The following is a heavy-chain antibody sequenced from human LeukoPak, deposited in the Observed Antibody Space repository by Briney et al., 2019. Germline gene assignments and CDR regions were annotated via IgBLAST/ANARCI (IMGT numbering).Heavy chain of an antibody. CDR3: ASGYSYGSALGY. D-gene: IGHD5-18*01. V-gene: IGHV4-34*01. CDR1: GGSFSGYY. J-gene: IGHJ4*02. Sequence: KASETLSLTCAVYGGSFSGYYWSWIRQPPGKGLEWIGEINHSGSTNYNPSLKSRVTISVDTSKNRFSLKLSSVTAADTAVYYCASGYSYGSALGYWGQGTLVTVSS. CDR2: INHSGST.